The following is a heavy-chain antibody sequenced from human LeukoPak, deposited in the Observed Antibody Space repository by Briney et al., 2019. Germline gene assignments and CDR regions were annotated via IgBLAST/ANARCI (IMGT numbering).Heavy chain of an antibody. Sequence: SETLSLTCTVSGGSISSYYWSWIRQPPGKGLEWIGYIYYSGSTSYNPSLKSRVTISVDTSKNQFSLKLSSVTAADTAVYYCARDYYDSSGYYFHYWGQGTLVTVSS. J-gene: IGHJ4*02. D-gene: IGHD3-22*01. V-gene: IGHV4-59*01. CDR2: IYYSGST. CDR1: GGSISSYY. CDR3: ARDYYDSSGYYFHY.